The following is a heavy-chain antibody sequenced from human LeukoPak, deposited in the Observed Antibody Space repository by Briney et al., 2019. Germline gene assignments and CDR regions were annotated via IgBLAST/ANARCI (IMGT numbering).Heavy chain of an antibody. D-gene: IGHD3-10*01. CDR1: GFTFSSYG. CDR3: ARDLVWFGEPKGYYNYMDV. Sequence: PGGSLRLSCVTSGFTFSSYGMHWVRQVPGKGLEWVAVISYDAKSNYHVDSVKGRFTISRDNSKNTLYLQMNSLRAEDTAVYYCARDLVWFGEPKGYYNYMDVWGKGTTVTVSS. J-gene: IGHJ6*03. V-gene: IGHV3-30*03. CDR2: ISYDAKSN.